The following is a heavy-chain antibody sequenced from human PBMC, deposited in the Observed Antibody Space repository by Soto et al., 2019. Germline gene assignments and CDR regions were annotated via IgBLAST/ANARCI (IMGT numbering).Heavy chain of an antibody. CDR1: GGSISSYY. Sequence: QVQLQESGPGLVKPSETLSLTCTVSGGSISSYYWSWIRQPPGKGLEWIGYIYYSGSTNYNPSLKSRFTISVDTSKNQFSLKLSSVTAADTAVYYCARYTVTTEYYFDYWGQGTLVTVSS. D-gene: IGHD4-17*01. J-gene: IGHJ4*02. CDR3: ARYTVTTEYYFDY. CDR2: IYYSGST. V-gene: IGHV4-59*08.